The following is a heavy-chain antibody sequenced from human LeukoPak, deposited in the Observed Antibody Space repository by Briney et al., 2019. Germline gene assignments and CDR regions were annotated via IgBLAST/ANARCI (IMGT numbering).Heavy chain of an antibody. D-gene: IGHD1-26*01. Sequence: GGSLRLSCAASGFTFSSYAMSWVRQAPGEGLEWVSAISGSGGSTYYADSVKGRFTISRDNSKNTLYLQMNSLRAEDTAVYYCAKALNSGSYSDFDYWGQGTLVTVSS. CDR1: GFTFSSYA. CDR2: ISGSGGST. J-gene: IGHJ4*02. V-gene: IGHV3-23*01. CDR3: AKALNSGSYSDFDY.